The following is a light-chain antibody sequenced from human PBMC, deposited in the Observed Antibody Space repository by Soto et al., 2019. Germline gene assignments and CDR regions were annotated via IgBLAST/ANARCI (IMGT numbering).Light chain of an antibody. Sequence: VFTESPVTLSFPPGERATLSCRASQSISGYLAWYQQKNGQAPRLLIYGASNRDTGIPDRFSGSGSETDFTLTISRLEAEDFAVYCCHQYGSLPVTFGQGTRLEI. V-gene: IGKV3-20*01. CDR3: HQYGSLPVT. CDR1: QSISGY. J-gene: IGKJ5*01. CDR2: GAS.